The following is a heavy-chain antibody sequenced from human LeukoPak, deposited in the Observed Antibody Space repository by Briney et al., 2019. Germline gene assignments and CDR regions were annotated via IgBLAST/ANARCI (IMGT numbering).Heavy chain of an antibody. CDR2: IPYDGSNK. J-gene: IGHJ4*02. CDR1: GFTFSSYG. D-gene: IGHD4-17*01. CDR3: AKDYPDYGDDFDY. Sequence: GGSLRLSCAASGFTFSSYGMHWVRQAPGKGLEWVALIPYDGSNKYYADSVKGRFTVSRDNSKNTLYLQMNSLRAEDTAVYYCAKDYPDYGDDFDYWGQGTLVTVSS. V-gene: IGHV3-30*18.